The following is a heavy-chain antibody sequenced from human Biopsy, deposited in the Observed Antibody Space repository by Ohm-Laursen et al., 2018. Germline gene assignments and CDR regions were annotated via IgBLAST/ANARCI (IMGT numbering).Heavy chain of an antibody. CDR3: ERVFCTSTTCYGLLDN. CDR1: GYTFTSYD. CDR2: ISPYNDKT. V-gene: IGHV1-18*01. D-gene: IGHD2/OR15-2a*01. J-gene: IGHJ4*02. Sequence: ASVKVSCKASGYTFTSYDISWVRQAPGQGLEWMGWISPYNDKTSYPPKLQDRVTMTADTSTNTAHMELRSLRSDDTAVYYCERVFCTSTTCYGLLDNWGQGTVVTVSS.